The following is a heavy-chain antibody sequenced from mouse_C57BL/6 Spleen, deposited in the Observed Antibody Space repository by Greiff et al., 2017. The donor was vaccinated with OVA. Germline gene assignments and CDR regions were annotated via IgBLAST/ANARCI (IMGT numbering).Heavy chain of an antibody. CDR1: GFSLTSYA. CDR2: IWTGGGT. CDR3: ARESGYFDV. V-gene: IGHV2-9-1*01. J-gene: IGHJ1*03. Sequence: VKLMESGPGLVAPSHSLSITCTVSGFSLTSYAISWVRQPPGKGLEWLGVIWTGGGTNYNSALKSRLSISKDNSKSQVFLKINRLQNDDAARYYCARESGYFDVWGTGTTVTVSS.